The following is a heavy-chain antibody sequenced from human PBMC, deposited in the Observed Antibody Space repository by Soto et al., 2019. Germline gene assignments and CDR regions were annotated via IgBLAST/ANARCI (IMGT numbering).Heavy chain of an antibody. Sequence: TLSLTWTVYNGSIINDYWSWRRQPPGKGLEWIGEINHSGSTNYNPSLKSRVTISVDTSKNQFSLKLSSVTAADTAVYYCARVSDGRYCSGGSCYRGGWYFDLWGRGTLVTVSS. CDR1: NGSIINDY. D-gene: IGHD2-15*01. V-gene: IGHV4-34*01. CDR2: INHSGST. J-gene: IGHJ2*01. CDR3: ARVSDGRYCSGGSCYRGGWYFDL.